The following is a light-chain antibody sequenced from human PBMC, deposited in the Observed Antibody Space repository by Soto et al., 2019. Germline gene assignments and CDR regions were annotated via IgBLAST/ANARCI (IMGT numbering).Light chain of an antibody. CDR1: SNVVGAFNY. CDR2: DVT. J-gene: IGLJ1*01. Sequence: QSALTQPASVSGSPGQSISISCIGTSNVVGAFNYVSWYQHHPGKAPQLIIYDVTSRPSGVSNRFSASKSGNTASLTISGLQADDEADYFCSSYTTRNTEVFGSGTKLTVL. V-gene: IGLV2-14*03. CDR3: SSYTTRNTEV.